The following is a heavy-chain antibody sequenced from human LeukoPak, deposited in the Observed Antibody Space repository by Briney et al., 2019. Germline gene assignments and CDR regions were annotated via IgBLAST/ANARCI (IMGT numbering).Heavy chain of an antibody. CDR3: ARDWDRIGYCSSTSCYWDY. CDR2: INPNSGGT. D-gene: IGHD2-2*01. Sequence: ASVKVSCKASGYTFTGYYIHWVRQAPGQGREWMGWINPNSGGTNYAQKFQGRVTMTRDTSISTAYMELSRLRSDDTAVYYCARDWDRIGYCSSTSCYWDYWGQGTLVTVSS. V-gene: IGHV1-2*02. CDR1: GYTFTGYY. J-gene: IGHJ4*02.